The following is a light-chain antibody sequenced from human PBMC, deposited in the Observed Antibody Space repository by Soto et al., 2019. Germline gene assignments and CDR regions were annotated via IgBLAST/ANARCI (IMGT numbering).Light chain of an antibody. CDR2: KAS. CDR1: QSISAW. Sequence: DIQMTQSPSTLSASVGDRVSINCRASQSISAWLAWYQQKPGKAPRLLIYKASTLEIGVPSRFSGSGSGTEFTLTISSLQPDDVATYYCQQYNDYSWRFGQGTKVDIK. J-gene: IGKJ1*01. CDR3: QQYNDYSWR. V-gene: IGKV1-5*03.